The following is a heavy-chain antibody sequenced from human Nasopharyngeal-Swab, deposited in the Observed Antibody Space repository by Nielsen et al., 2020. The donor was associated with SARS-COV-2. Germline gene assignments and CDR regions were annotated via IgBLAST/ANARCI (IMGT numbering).Heavy chain of an antibody. J-gene: IGHJ4*02. Sequence: GESLNISCAASGFTFSSYAMSWVRQAPGQGLEWVSAISGSGGSTYYADSVTGRFTISSDNSKNTLYLQMNSLRAEDTAVYYCAKALLHIVVVTAPGGYWGQGTLVTVSS. D-gene: IGHD2-21*02. V-gene: IGHV3-23*01. CDR2: ISGSGGST. CDR3: AKALLHIVVVTAPGGY. CDR1: GFTFSSYA.